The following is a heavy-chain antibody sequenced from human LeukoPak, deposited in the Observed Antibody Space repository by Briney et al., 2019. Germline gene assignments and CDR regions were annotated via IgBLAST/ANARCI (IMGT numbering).Heavy chain of an antibody. CDR2: ISGSGGST. CDR3: AKSIDWPNSIKYFQH. D-gene: IGHD3-9*01. J-gene: IGHJ1*01. V-gene: IGHV3-23*01. CDR1: GFTFSSYA. Sequence: PGGSLRLSCAASGFTFSSYAMNWVRQAPGKGLEWVSAISGSGGSTYYADSVKGRFTISRDNSKNTLYLQMNSLRAEDTAVYYCAKSIDWPNSIKYFQHWGQGTLVTVSS.